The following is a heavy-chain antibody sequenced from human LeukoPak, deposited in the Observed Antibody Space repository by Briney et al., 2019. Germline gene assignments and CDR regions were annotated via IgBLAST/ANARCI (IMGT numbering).Heavy chain of an antibody. CDR2: IYTSGST. J-gene: IGHJ6*03. Sequence: SETLSLTCTVSGGSISSYYWSWIRQPAGKGLEWIGRIYTSGSTNYNPSLKSRVTMSVDTSKNHFSLKLSSVTAADTAVYYCARDVSDYGGNYYYYYYMDVWGKGTTVTVSS. D-gene: IGHD4-23*01. V-gene: IGHV4-4*07. CDR3: ARDVSDYGGNYYYYYYMDV. CDR1: GGSISSYY.